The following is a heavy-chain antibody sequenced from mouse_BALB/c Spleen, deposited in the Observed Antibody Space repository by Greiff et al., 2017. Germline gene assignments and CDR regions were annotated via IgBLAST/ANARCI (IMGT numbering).Heavy chain of an antibody. CDR3: ARIPWFAY. Sequence: QVQLKQSGAELAKPGASVKMSCKASGYTFTSYWMHWVKQRPGQGLEWIGYINPSTGYTEYNQKFKDKATLTADKSSSTAYMQLSSLTSEDSAVYYCARIPWFAYWGQGTLVTVSA. J-gene: IGHJ3*01. CDR1: GYTFTSYW. CDR2: INPSTGYT. V-gene: IGHV1-7*01.